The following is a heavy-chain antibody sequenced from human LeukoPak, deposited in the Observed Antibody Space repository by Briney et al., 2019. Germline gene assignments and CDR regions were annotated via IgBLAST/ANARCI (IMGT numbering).Heavy chain of an antibody. CDR2: INHSGST. CDR3: AGGTGYYMDV. D-gene: IGHD1-14*01. V-gene: IGHV4-34*01. CDR1: GGSFSGYY. Sequence: SETLSLTCAVYGGSFSGYYWSWIRQPPGKGLEWIGEINHSGSTNYNPSLKSRVTISVDTSKNQFSLKLSSATAADTAVYYCAGGTGYYMDVWGKGTTVTVSS. J-gene: IGHJ6*03.